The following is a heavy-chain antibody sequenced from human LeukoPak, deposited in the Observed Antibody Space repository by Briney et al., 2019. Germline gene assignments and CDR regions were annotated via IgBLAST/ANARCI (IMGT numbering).Heavy chain of an antibody. Sequence: XTXXXXSWVGXXXGXXXXGMGWISAYNGNTNYAQKLQGRVTMTTDTSTSTAYMELRSLRSDDTAVYYCARDKGGTTDFDYWGQGTLVTVSS. CDR1: XTXXX. D-gene: IGHD1-1*01. V-gene: IGHV1-18*01. CDR2: ISAYNGNT. J-gene: IGHJ4*02. CDR3: ARDKGGTTDFDY.